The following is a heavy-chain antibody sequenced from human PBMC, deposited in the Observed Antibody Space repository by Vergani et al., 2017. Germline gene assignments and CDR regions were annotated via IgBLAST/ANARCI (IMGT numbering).Heavy chain of an antibody. CDR3: AKDRQQQLGFDY. V-gene: IGHV3-66*01. CDR2: IYSGGST. Sequence: EVQLVESGGGLVQPGGSLRLSCAASGFTVSSNYMSWVRQAPGKGLEWVSVIYSGGSTYYADSVKGRFTISRDNSKNTLYLQMNSLRAEDTAVYYCAKDRQQQLGFDYWGQGTLVTVSS. CDR1: GFTVSSNY. D-gene: IGHD6-13*01. J-gene: IGHJ4*02.